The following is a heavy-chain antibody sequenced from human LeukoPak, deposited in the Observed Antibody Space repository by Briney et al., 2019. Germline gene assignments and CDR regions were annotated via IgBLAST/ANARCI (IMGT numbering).Heavy chain of an antibody. CDR1: GFTFSSYL. CDR2: ISGSGGST. CDR3: AKDGGYSYGRTFDY. Sequence: GGSLRLSCAASGFTFSSYLMSWVRQAPGKGLEWVSAISGSGGSTYYADSVKGRFTISRDNSKNTLYLQMNSLRAEDTAVYYCAKDGGYSYGRTFDYWGQGTLVTVSS. V-gene: IGHV3-23*01. J-gene: IGHJ4*02. D-gene: IGHD5-18*01.